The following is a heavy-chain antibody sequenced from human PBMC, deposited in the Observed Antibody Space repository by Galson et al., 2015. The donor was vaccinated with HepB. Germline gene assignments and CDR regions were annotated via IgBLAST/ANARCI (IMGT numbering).Heavy chain of an antibody. D-gene: IGHD5-12*01. CDR3: VKGGGYSAIRGRGGFDS. V-gene: IGHV3-30*04. Sequence: SLRLSCAASGFTFNSYAMHWVRQAPGKGPQWVAVITYDGTNKFYARSVKGRFTISRDNSGNTLFLHMNSLSPEDTALYYCVKGGGYSAIRGRGGFDSWGQGALVTVSS. CDR1: GFTFNSYA. J-gene: IGHJ4*02. CDR2: ITYDGTNK.